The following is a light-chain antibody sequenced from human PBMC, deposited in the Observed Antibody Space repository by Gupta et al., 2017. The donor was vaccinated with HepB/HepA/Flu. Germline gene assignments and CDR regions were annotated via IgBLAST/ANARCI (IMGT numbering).Light chain of an antibody. CDR2: GAS. CDR1: QSVSSN. Sequence: EIVMTQSHATLSVSPGERATLSCRASQSVSSNLAWYQQKPGQAPRLLIYGASTRATGIPARFSGSGSGTEFTLTISSLQSEDFAVYYCQQYNNWPRTFGQESKVEIK. V-gene: IGKV3-15*01. J-gene: IGKJ1*01. CDR3: QQYNNWPRT.